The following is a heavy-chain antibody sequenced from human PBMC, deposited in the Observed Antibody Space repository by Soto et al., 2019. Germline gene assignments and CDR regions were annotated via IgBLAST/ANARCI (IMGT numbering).Heavy chain of an antibody. CDR3: ARAGWVEAAGKHFDY. CDR1: GFRFSNYE. Sequence: LRLSCAASGFRFSNYEMNWVRQAPGKGLEWVSYISRDGISRLYQADSVKGRFTISRDNAKNSLYLQMNSLRAEDTAVYYCARAGWVEAAGKHFDYWGQGTLVTVSS. D-gene: IGHD6-13*01. V-gene: IGHV3-48*03. CDR2: ISRDGISRL. J-gene: IGHJ4*02.